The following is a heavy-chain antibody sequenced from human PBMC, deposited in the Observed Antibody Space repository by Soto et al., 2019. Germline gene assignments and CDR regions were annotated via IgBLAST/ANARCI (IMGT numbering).Heavy chain of an antibody. CDR2: ISTNKGNT. V-gene: IGHV1-18*04. CDR3: AGEYCPSTGCFGVDY. D-gene: IGHD2-2*01. CDR1: GYTSTSYG. J-gene: IGHJ4*02. Sequence: QVQLVQSGAEVKEPGASVKVSCKASGYTSTSYGISWVRQVPGQGLEWMGWISTNKGNTKYAQKFRGRLTMTTDTSTSTAYMELRSLRSDDTAVYYCAGEYCPSTGCFGVDYWGQGTLVTVSS.